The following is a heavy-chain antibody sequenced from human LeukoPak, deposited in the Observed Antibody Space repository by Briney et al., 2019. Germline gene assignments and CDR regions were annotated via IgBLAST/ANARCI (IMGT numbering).Heavy chain of an antibody. V-gene: IGHV1-69*06. J-gene: IGHJ5*02. Sequence: SVKVSCKASGGTFSSYAISWVRQAPGQGLEWMGGIIPIFGTANYAQKFQGRVTITADKSTSTAYMELSSLRSEDTAVYYCARRYSSSPSYNWFDPWGQGTLVTVSS. D-gene: IGHD6-6*01. CDR3: ARRYSSSPSYNWFDP. CDR2: IIPIFGTA. CDR1: GGTFSSYA.